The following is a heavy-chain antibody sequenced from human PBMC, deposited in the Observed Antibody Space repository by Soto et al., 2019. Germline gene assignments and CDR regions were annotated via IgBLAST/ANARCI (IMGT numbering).Heavy chain of an antibody. CDR2: IYYSGST. CDR3: ARGGPEDTRGFVVVPAAIDY. V-gene: IGHV4-39*01. Sequence: QLQLQESGPGLVKPSETLSLTCTVSGGSISSSSYYWGWIRQPPGKGLEWIGSIYYSGSTYYNPSRKGRVTISVDTSKNQFSLKLSSVTAADTAVYYCARGGPEDTRGFVVVPAAIDYWGQGTLVTVSS. D-gene: IGHD2-2*01. J-gene: IGHJ4*02. CDR1: GGSISSSSYY.